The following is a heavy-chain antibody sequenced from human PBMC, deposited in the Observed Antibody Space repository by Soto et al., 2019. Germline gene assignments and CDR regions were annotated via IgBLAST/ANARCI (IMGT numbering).Heavy chain of an antibody. Sequence: ALVKVAFKVSGYTLPELSMHWVRQAPGKGLEWMGGFDPEDGETIYAQKFQGRVTMTEDTSTDTAYMELSSLRSEDTVVYYCATVEERQWLPFDYWGQGTLVTVSS. V-gene: IGHV1-24*01. J-gene: IGHJ4*02. CDR1: GYTLPELS. CDR3: ATVEERQWLPFDY. D-gene: IGHD6-19*01. CDR2: FDPEDGET.